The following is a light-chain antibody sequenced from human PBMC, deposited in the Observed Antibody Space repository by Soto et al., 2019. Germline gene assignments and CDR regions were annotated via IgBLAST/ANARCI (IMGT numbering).Light chain of an antibody. V-gene: IGKV3-20*01. J-gene: IGKJ5*01. CDR1: QSVSSTY. Sequence: EIVLTQCPGTLSLSPGERAALSCKASQSVSSTYLAWYQQKPGQAPRLLIYGTSSRATGIPDRFSGSGSGTDFTLTISRLEPEDFAVYYCQQYDSSRFTFGQGTRLEIK. CDR2: GTS. CDR3: QQYDSSRFT.